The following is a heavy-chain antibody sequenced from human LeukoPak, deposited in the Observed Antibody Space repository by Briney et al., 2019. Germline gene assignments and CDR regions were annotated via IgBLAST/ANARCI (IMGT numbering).Heavy chain of an antibody. Sequence: PSETLSLTCTVSGGSISSYYWSWIRQPPGKGLEWIGYIYYSGSTNYNPSLKSRVTISVDTSKHQFSLKLSSVTAADTAVYYCARANQYYDFWSGYYNYYGMDVWGQGTTVTVSS. V-gene: IGHV4-59*01. J-gene: IGHJ6*02. D-gene: IGHD3-3*01. CDR1: GGSISSYY. CDR3: ARANQYYDFWSGYYNYYGMDV. CDR2: IYYSGST.